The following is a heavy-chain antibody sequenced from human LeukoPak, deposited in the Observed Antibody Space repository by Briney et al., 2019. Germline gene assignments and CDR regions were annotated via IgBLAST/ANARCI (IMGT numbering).Heavy chain of an antibody. Sequence: SETLSLTCTVSGGSISSYYWSWIRQPPGKGLEWIGYIYYSGSTNYNPSLKSRVTISVDTSKNQFPLKLSSVTAADTAVYYCARVVTIRMTLYPNLRYAFDIWGQGTMVTVSS. CDR2: IYYSGST. J-gene: IGHJ3*02. V-gene: IGHV4-59*01. CDR3: ARVVTIRMTLYPNLRYAFDI. D-gene: IGHD3-9*01. CDR1: GGSISSYY.